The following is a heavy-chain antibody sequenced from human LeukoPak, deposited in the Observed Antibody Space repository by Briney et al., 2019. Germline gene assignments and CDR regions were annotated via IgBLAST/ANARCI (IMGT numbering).Heavy chain of an antibody. J-gene: IGHJ3*02. CDR2: VSSDGIYT. CDR3: VRETVSGTGGVSAFPI. Sequence: GESLKISCAASGFNFNSYDIHWVRQAPGKGLEWVALVSSDGIYTYSADAVKGRFTLSRDNSNKTVFLQMDSLRIEDTAVYYCVRETVSGTGGVSAFPIWGQGTMVTVSS. D-gene: IGHD6-19*01. V-gene: IGHV3-30-3*01. CDR1: GFNFNSYD.